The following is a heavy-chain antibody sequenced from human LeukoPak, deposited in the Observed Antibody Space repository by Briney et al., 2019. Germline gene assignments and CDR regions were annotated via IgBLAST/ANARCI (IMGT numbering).Heavy chain of an antibody. Sequence: ASVKVSCKATGGTFSSYAISWVRQAPGQGLEWMGGIIPIFGTANYAQKFQGRVTITADKSTSTAYMELSSLGSEDTAVYYCARVFFEDYYGSGSYYNLYFDYWGQGTLVTVSS. CDR1: GGTFSSYA. J-gene: IGHJ4*02. CDR3: ARVFFEDYYGSGSYYNLYFDY. D-gene: IGHD3-10*01. V-gene: IGHV1-69*06. CDR2: IIPIFGTA.